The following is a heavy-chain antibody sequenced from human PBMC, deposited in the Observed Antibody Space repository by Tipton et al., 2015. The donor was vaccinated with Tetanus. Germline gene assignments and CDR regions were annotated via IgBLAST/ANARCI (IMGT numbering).Heavy chain of an antibody. V-gene: IGHV4-34*01. D-gene: IGHD1-1*01. J-gene: IGHJ6*02. CDR2: INHSGNT. CDR3: VTVNFPNYYLYGMDV. CDR1: GGSFSAYY. Sequence: TLSLTCAVYGGSFSAYYWSWIRQSPGKGLEWLGEINHSGNTNHNPSLKSRVTLSVDTSKNQFSLKLNSVTAADTAMYYCVTVNFPNYYLYGMDVWGQGTTVTVSS.